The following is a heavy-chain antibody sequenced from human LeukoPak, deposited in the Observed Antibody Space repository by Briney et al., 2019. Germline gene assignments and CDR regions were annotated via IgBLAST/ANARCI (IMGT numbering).Heavy chain of an antibody. CDR3: ARDEGARRGYSYAVFDY. V-gene: IGHV1-69*13. D-gene: IGHD5-18*01. CDR1: GGTFSSYA. CDR2: INPIFGTA. J-gene: IGHJ4*02. Sequence: GASVKVSCKASGGTFSSYAISWVRQAPGQGLEWMGGINPIFGTANYAQKFQGRVTITADESTSTAYMELSSLRSADTAVYYCARDEGARRGYSYAVFDYWGQGTLVTVSS.